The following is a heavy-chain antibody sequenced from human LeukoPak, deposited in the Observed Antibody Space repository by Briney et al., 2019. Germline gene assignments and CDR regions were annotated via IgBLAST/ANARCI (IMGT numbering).Heavy chain of an antibody. CDR1: GGSITNYY. CDR3: ARTSPKNGAFDI. Sequence: SETLSLTCTVSGGSITNYYWSWIRQPAGKGLEWIGRIYSSGSTNYNPSLNSRVTMSVDTSKNQFSLKLTSVTAADTAVYYCARTSPKNGAFDIWGQGTMVTVSS. D-gene: IGHD2-8*01. V-gene: IGHV4-4*07. CDR2: IYSSGST. J-gene: IGHJ3*02.